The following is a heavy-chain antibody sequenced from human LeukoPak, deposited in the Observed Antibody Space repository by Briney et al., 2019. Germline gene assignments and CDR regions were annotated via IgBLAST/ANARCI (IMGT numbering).Heavy chain of an antibody. D-gene: IGHD4/OR15-4a*01. J-gene: IGHJ4*02. CDR3: AKDAYYNL. CDR2: ISGNGGST. Sequence: GGSLRLSCAASAFTFSSSGMSWVRQAPGKGLEWVSTISGNGGSTYYADSVKGRLTISRDNSKNTLYLQMNSLTAEDTAVYYCAKDAYYNLWGQGTPVTVSS. V-gene: IGHV3-23*01. CDR1: AFTFSSSG.